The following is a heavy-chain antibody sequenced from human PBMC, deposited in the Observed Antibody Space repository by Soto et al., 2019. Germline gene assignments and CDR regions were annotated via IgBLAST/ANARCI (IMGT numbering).Heavy chain of an antibody. D-gene: IGHD1-26*01. V-gene: IGHV5-51*01. J-gene: IGHJ5*02. Sequence: GESLKISCKGSGYSFTSYWIGWVRQMPGKGLEWMGIIYPGDSDTRYSPSFQGQVTISADKSISTAYLQWSSLKASDTAMYYCARRSRSGSYYHSWFDLWGEGSLVTVSS. CDR2: IYPGDSDT. CDR1: GYSFTSYW. CDR3: ARRSRSGSYYHSWFDL.